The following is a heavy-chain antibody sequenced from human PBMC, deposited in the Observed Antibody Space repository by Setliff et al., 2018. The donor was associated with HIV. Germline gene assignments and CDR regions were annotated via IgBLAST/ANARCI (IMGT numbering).Heavy chain of an antibody. CDR3: ARSLDYSGSGSYYVGWFDL. CDR1: GGSISKYF. V-gene: IGHV4-4*07. J-gene: IGHJ5*02. Sequence: SETLSLTCTVSGGSISKYFWSWIRQSAEKGLEWIGRIYSSGSTNQNPSLKSRVSMSVDTSKSQFSLNLSSVTAADTAVYYCARSLDYSGSGSYYVGWFDLWGQGIPVPSPQ. CDR2: IYSSGST. D-gene: IGHD3-10*01.